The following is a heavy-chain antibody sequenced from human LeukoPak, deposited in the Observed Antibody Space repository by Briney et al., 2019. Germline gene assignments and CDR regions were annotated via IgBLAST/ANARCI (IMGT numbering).Heavy chain of an antibody. CDR3: AREGIAGYYFDY. CDR1: GFTFSSYS. V-gene: IGHV3-21*01. Sequence: GALRLSCAASGFTFSSYSMNWVRQAPGKGLEWVSSISSSSNYIYYADSMKGRFTISRDNAKSSLYLQMNSLRAEDTAVYYCAREGIAGYYFDYWGQGTLITVSS. J-gene: IGHJ4*02. CDR2: ISSSSNYI. D-gene: IGHD6-13*01.